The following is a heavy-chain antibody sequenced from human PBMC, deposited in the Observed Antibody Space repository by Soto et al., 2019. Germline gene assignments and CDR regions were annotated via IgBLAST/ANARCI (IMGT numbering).Heavy chain of an antibody. CDR1: DDYISIGYH. Sequence: SVTLSLTCAVADDYISIGYHWAWIPPPPGKGLEWVASIYHSGSTYYNPSLRSRLNLSVDPSKNQISMRLTSVTSDDTAIYFCARESKDRLVVRGAPYYLDHWGQGTLVTVSS. CDR3: ARESKDRLVVRGAPYYLDH. CDR2: IYHSGST. D-gene: IGHD3-10*01. V-gene: IGHV4-38-2*01. J-gene: IGHJ4*02.